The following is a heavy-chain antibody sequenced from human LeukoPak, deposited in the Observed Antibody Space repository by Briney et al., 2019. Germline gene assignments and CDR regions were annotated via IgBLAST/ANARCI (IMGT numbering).Heavy chain of an antibody. CDR1: GFIFSSYT. CDR3: AKDWNWAIDY. J-gene: IGHJ4*02. V-gene: IGHV3-21*01. D-gene: IGHD1-7*01. Sequence: GGSLRLSCAASGFIFSSYTMNWVRQAPGKGLEWVSSISSSSSYIYYADSVKGRFTISRDNSKNTLSLQMNNLRVEDMAVFYCAKDWNWAIDYWGQGTLVTVSS. CDR2: ISSSSSYI.